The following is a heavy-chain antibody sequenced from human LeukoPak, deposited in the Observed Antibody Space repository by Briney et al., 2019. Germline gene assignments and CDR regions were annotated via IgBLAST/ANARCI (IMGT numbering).Heavy chain of an antibody. CDR2: MNPNSGNT. J-gene: IGHJ6*02. D-gene: IGHD6-19*01. CDR3: ASGGSGWSPRSYGMDV. CDR1: GYTFTSYD. V-gene: IGHV1-8*01. Sequence: ASVKVSCKASGYTFTSYDINWVRQATGQGLEWMGWMNPNSGNTGYAQKFQGRVTMTRNTSISTAYMELSSLRSEDTAVYYCASGGSGWSPRSYGMDVWGQGTTVTVSS.